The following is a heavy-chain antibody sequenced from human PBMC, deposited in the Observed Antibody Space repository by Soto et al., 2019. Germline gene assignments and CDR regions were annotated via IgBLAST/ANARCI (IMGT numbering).Heavy chain of an antibody. J-gene: IGHJ4*02. Sequence: QVQLVQSGAEVKKPGSSVRVSCKASGGTFSSYAINWGRQAPGHGLEWMGRIIPIFGTANYAQKFQGRVTITADESSSTVYMELSSLRSEDTAVYYCARGDQYDVWSGQTYFFDYWGQGTLVTVSS. V-gene: IGHV1-69*01. D-gene: IGHD3-3*01. CDR1: GGTFSSYA. CDR2: IIPIFGTA. CDR3: ARGDQYDVWSGQTYFFDY.